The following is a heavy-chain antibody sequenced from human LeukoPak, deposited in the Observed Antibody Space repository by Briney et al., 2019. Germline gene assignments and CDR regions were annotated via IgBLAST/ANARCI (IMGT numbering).Heavy chain of an antibody. Sequence: ASVKVSCKASGYTFTSYAMHWVRQAPGQRLEWMGWINACNGNTKYSQKFQGRVTITRDTSASTAYMELSSLRSEDTAVYYCARLTVTTRSFDYWGQGTLVTVSS. CDR3: ARLTVTTRSFDY. J-gene: IGHJ4*02. V-gene: IGHV1-3*01. CDR1: GYTFTSYA. D-gene: IGHD4-17*01. CDR2: INACNGNT.